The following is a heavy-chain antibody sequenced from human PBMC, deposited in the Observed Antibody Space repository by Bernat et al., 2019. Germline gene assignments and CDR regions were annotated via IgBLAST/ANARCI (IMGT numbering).Heavy chain of an antibody. CDR1: GYTFTSYG. Sequence: QVQLVQSGAEVKKPGASVPVSCKASGYTFTSYGISWVRQAPGQGLEWMGWISAYNGNTNYAQKLQGRVTMTTDTSTSTAYMELRSLRSDDTAVYYCARDLLISKIPVVDSSGLDYWGQGTLVTVSS. J-gene: IGHJ4*02. CDR3: ARDLLISKIPVVDSSGLDY. V-gene: IGHV1-18*01. CDR2: ISAYNGNT. D-gene: IGHD3-22*01.